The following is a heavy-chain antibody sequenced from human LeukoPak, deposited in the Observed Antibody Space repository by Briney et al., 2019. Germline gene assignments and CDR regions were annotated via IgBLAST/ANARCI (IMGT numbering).Heavy chain of an antibody. D-gene: IGHD3-3*01. J-gene: IGHJ4*02. CDR2: ISSSSSYI. V-gene: IGHV3-21*01. CDR1: GFTFSSYS. Sequence: PGGSLRLSCAASGFTFSSYSMNWVRQAPGKGLEWVSSISSSSSYIYYADSVKGRFTISRDNAKNSLYLQMNSLRAEDTAVYYCARDATYDFWSGYYSDHFDYWGQGTLVTVSS. CDR3: ARDATYDFWSGYYSDHFDY.